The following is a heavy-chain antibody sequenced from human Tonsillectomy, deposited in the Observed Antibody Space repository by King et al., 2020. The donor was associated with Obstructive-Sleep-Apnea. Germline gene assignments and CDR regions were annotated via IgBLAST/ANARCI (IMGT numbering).Heavy chain of an antibody. J-gene: IGHJ6*02. CDR3: AREGYCSGGSCPAYYYYGMDV. Sequence: HVQLVESGSELKKPGASVKVSCKASGYTFTSYAMNWVRQAPGQGLEWMGWINTNTGNPTYAQGFTGRFVFSLATSVSTAYLQISSLKAEDTAVYYCAREGYCSGGSCPAYYYYGMDVWGQGTTVTVSS. CDR1: GYTFTSYA. D-gene: IGHD2-15*01. V-gene: IGHV7-4-1*02. CDR2: INTNTGNP.